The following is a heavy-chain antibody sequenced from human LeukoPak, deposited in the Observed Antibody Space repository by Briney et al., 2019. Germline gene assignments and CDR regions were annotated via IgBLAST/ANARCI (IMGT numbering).Heavy chain of an antibody. Sequence: GGSLRLSCAASGFTFSNYGILWVRQAPGKGLEWVAVISYDGNNKYYADSVKGRFTISRDNSKNTLFLQMNSLRAEDTAVYYCAKGVDYCSGGSCPADYWGPGTLVTVSS. CDR2: ISYDGNNK. CDR1: GFTFSNYG. CDR3: AKGVDYCSGGSCPADY. J-gene: IGHJ4*02. D-gene: IGHD2-15*01. V-gene: IGHV3-30*18.